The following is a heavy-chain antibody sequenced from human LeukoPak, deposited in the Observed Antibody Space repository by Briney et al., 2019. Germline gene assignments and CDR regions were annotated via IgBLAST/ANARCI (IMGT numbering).Heavy chain of an antibody. V-gene: IGHV4-34*01. Sequence: SETLSLTCAVYGGSFSGYYWSWIRQPPGKGLEWIGEINHSGSTNYNPSLKSRVTISVDTSKNQFSLKLSSVTAADTAVYYCASLKGSRRPTGRAHYYYYYMDVWGKGTTVTISS. CDR1: GGSFSGYY. CDR3: ASLKGSRRPTGRAHYYYYYMDV. J-gene: IGHJ6*03. D-gene: IGHD2-15*01. CDR2: INHSGST.